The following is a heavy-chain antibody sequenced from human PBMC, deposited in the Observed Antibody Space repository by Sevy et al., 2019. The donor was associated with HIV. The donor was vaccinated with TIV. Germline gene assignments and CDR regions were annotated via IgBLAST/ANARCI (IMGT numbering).Heavy chain of an antibody. CDR3: ARDRTGIAAAGTYYFDY. CDR2: INPNSGGT. J-gene: IGHJ4*02. CDR1: GYTFTGYY. V-gene: IGHV1-2*02. Sequence: ASVKVSCKASGYTFTGYYMHWVRQAPGQGLEWMGWINPNSGGTNYAQKFQGRVTMTRDTSISTANMELSRLGSDDTAVYYCARDRTGIAAAGTYYFDYWRQGTLVTVSS. D-gene: IGHD6-13*01.